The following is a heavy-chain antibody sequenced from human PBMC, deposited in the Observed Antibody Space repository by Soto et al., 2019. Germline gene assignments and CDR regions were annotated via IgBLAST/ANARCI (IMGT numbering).Heavy chain of an antibody. CDR1: GFTFSSYS. V-gene: IGHV3-21*01. J-gene: IGHJ3*02. CDR3: ARPHYYDYIWGTPDAFDI. Sequence: GGSLRLSCAASGFTFSSYSMNWVRQAPGKGLEWVSSISSSSSYIYYADSVKGRFTISRDNAKNSLYLQMNSLRAEDTAVYYCARPHYYDYIWGTPDAFDIWGQGTMVTVSS. D-gene: IGHD3-16*01. CDR2: ISSSSSYI.